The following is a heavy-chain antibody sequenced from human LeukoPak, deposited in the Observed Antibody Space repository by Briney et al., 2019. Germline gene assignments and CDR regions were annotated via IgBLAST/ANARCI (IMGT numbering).Heavy chain of an antibody. CDR3: AHSMVPLYLGEVYFDY. CDR1: GFSLSTSGVG. J-gene: IGHJ4*02. CDR2: IYWDDDK. V-gene: IGHV2-5*02. Sequence: SGPTLVKPTQTLTLTCTFSGFSLSTSGVGVGWIRQPPGKALEWLALIYWDDDKRYSPSLKSRLTITKDTSKNQVVLTMTNMDPVDTATYYCAHSMVPLYLGEVYFDYWGQGTLVTVSS. D-gene: IGHD3-16*01.